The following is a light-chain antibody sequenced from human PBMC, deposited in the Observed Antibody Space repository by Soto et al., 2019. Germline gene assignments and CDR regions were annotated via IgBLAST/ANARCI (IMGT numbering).Light chain of an antibody. V-gene: IGKV1-39*01. J-gene: IGKJ1*01. CDR1: QSISNY. CDR2: AAS. Sequence: DIQMTQSPSSLSASVGDRVAITCRASQSISNYLSWFQHKPGKAPQLLIYAASNLQRGVPARFSGRGSGTDFTLTISSLQPEDFASYYCQQSDTSPWTFGQGTKVEMK. CDR3: QQSDTSPWT.